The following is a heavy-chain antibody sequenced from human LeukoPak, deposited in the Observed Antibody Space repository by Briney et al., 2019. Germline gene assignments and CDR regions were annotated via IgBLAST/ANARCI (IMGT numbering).Heavy chain of an antibody. CDR2: MNPNSGNT. Sequence: EASVKVSCKASGYTFTSYDIHWVRQATGQGLEWMGWMNPNSGNTGYAQKFQGRVTMTRNTSISTAYMELSSLRSEDTAVYYCARDGAIYLHHLFGYYYGMDVWGQGTTVTVPS. V-gene: IGHV1-8*01. CDR1: GYTFTSYD. D-gene: IGHD3-10*02. CDR3: ARDGAIYLHHLFGYYYGMDV. J-gene: IGHJ6*02.